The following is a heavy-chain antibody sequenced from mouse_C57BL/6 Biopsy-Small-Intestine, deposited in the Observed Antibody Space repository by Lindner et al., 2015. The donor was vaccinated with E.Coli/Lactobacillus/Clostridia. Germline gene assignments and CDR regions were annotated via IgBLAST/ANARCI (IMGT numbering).Heavy chain of an antibody. CDR1: GYAFINYL. V-gene: IGHV1-54*01. Sequence: VQLQESGAELVRPGTSVKVSCKASGYAFINYLIEWVKQRPGQGLEWIGVINPGSGTVNYNEKFRGKAILTADKSSSTAHMQLSSLTSEDSAIYFCARGLDFGYWGQGTILTVSS. J-gene: IGHJ2*01. CDR3: ARGLDFGY. CDR2: INPGSGTV.